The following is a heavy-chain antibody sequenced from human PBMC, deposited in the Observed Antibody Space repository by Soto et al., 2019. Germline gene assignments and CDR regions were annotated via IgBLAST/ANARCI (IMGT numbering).Heavy chain of an antibody. Sequence: PGGSLRLSCVVSGFSVSSKYMSWVRQAPGKGLEWVSVLYSGGSTYYAGSVKGRFTISRDNSKNTLYLQMNSLRAEDTAVYYCARELESSGYILGYWGQGTLVTVSS. CDR2: LYSGGST. V-gene: IGHV3-53*01. J-gene: IGHJ4*02. D-gene: IGHD3-22*01. CDR1: GFSVSSKY. CDR3: ARELESSGYILGY.